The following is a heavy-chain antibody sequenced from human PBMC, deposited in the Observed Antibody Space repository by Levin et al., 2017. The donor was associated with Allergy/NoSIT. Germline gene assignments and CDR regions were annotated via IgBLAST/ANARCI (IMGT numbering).Heavy chain of an antibody. CDR1: GGSISSYY. J-gene: IGHJ6*03. CDR2: IYYSGST. Sequence: SETLSLTCTVSGGSISSYYWSWIRQPPGKGLEWIGYIYYSGSTNYNPSLKSRVTISVDTSKNQFSLKLSSVTAADTAVYYCARQPAAADGYYYYYMDVWGKGTTVTVSS. CDR3: ARQPAAADGYYYYYMDV. D-gene: IGHD6-13*01. V-gene: IGHV4-59*08.